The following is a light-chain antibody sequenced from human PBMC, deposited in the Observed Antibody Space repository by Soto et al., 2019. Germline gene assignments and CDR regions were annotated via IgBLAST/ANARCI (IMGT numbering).Light chain of an antibody. J-gene: IGLJ3*02. CDR3: ASWDDSLSGPV. CDR2: SND. CDR1: SSNIGGNY. Sequence: QSVLTQPPSASRTPGQRVTISCSGSSSNIGGNYVYWYQQVPGTAPKVLIYSNDQRPSGVPDRFSGSKSGTSASLAISGLRSEDEADYYCASWDDSLSGPVFGGGTKLTVL. V-gene: IGLV1-47*02.